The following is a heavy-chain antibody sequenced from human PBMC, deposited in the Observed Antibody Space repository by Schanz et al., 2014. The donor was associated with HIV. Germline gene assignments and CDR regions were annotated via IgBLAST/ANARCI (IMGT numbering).Heavy chain of an antibody. CDR1: GASVSRGAYY. V-gene: IGHV4-31*03. CDR2: IYYGGSS. D-gene: IGHD2-21*02. J-gene: IGHJ4*02. Sequence: QVQLQESGPGLVKSSQTLSLTCLVSGASVSRGAYYWTWIRQPPGKGLEWIGDIYYGGSSHYNSSLKSRATISFDTSGNQYSLRLLSVTAADTAVYYCARGIRPSDRVYFFDDWGQGTLVTVPS. CDR3: ARGIRPSDRVYFFDD.